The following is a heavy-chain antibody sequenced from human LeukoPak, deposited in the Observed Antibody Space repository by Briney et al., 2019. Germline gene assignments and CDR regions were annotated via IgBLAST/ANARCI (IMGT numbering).Heavy chain of an antibody. J-gene: IGHJ4*02. CDR1: GFTFDDYA. CDR2: LTWNSGSI. V-gene: IGHV3-9*01. D-gene: IGHD6-13*01. CDR3: AKDLTAYSSTWYSLTFAH. Sequence: GGSLRLSCAASGFTFDDYAMHWVRQAPGKGLEWVSGLTWNSGSIEHADSVKGRFTISRDSAKNSLYLQMNSLRAEDTAVYYCAKDLTAYSSTWYSLTFAHWGQGTLVTVSS.